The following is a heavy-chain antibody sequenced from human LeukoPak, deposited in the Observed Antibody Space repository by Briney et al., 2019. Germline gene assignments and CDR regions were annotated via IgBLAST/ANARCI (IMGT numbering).Heavy chain of an antibody. J-gene: IGHJ4*02. CDR1: GFTFDDYA. D-gene: IGHD3-3*01. V-gene: IGHV3-9*01. CDR2: ISWNSGNI. CDR3: AKADRITIFGVVSIDY. Sequence: GRSLRLSCAASGFTFDDYAMHWVRQAPGKGLEWVSGISWNSGNIGYADSVKGRFTISRDNAKNSLYLQMNSLRAEDTALYYCAKADRITIFGVVSIDYWGQGTLVTVSS.